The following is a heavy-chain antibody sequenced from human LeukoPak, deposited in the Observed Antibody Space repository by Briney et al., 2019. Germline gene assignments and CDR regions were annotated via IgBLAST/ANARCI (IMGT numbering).Heavy chain of an antibody. CDR2: INWNGDST. CDR1: GFSFYDYG. D-gene: IGHD3-22*01. J-gene: IGHJ4*02. CDR3: ARDLRVVITGSFDS. V-gene: IGHV3-20*04. Sequence: GGSLRLSRAASGFSFYDYGLSWVRQAPGKGLEWGSGINWNGDSTDYADSVKGRFTISRDNAKNSLYLQMNSLRAEDTALYYCARDLRVVITGSFDSWGQGPLVTVSS.